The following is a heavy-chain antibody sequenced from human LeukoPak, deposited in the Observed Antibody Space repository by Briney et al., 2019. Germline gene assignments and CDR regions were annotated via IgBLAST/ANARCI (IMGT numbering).Heavy chain of an antibody. CDR1: GFTFSRYS. J-gene: IGHJ6*02. V-gene: IGHV3-48*01. D-gene: IGHD6-19*01. CDR2: ISSGGSPT. CDR3: ARDNSSGWSDFHYYGMDV. Sequence: GGSLRLSCAASGFTFSRYSMNWVRQAPGKGLEWISYISSGGSPTYYADSVKGRFVISRDSAKNSLYLRMNSLRAEDTAVYYCARDNSSGWSDFHYYGMDVWGQGTTVIVSS.